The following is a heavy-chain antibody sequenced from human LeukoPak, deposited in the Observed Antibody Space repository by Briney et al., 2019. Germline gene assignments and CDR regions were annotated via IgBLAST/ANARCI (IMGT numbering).Heavy chain of an antibody. Sequence: SETLSLTCAVYGGSFSGYYWSWIRQPPGKGLEWIGEINHSGSTNYNPSPKSRVTISADTSKNQFSLKLSSVTAADTAVYYCARSGGEVVAATDYFDYWGQGTLVTVSS. J-gene: IGHJ4*02. CDR1: GGSFSGYY. D-gene: IGHD2-15*01. CDR2: INHSGST. V-gene: IGHV4-34*01. CDR3: ARSGGEVVAATDYFDY.